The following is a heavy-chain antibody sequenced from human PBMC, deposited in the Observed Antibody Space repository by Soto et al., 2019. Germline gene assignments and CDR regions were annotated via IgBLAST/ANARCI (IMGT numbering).Heavy chain of an antibody. D-gene: IGHD6-6*01. CDR3: ASRSGQLPYYFDY. CDR1: GYTFSNYG. Sequence: QVQLVQSGAEVKKPGASVKVSCKASGYTFSNYGISWERQAPGQGLEWMGWISAYKGNTNYAQKFQGRVTITTDKSTSTTYMELRSLRSDDTAVHYCASRSGQLPYYFDYWGQGTLVTVSS. J-gene: IGHJ4*02. V-gene: IGHV1-18*01. CDR2: ISAYKGNT.